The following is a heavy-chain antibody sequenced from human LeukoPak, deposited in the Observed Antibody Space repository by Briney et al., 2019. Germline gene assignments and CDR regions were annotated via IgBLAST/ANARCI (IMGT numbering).Heavy chain of an antibody. CDR3: ARGSYYYYMDV. Sequence: SETLSLTCTISGGSISSYYWSWIRQPPGKGLEWIGYIYYSGSTNYNPSLKSRVTISVDTSKNQFSLKLSSVTAADTAVYYCARGSYYYYMDVWGKGTTVTVSS. CDR2: IYYSGST. V-gene: IGHV4-59*01. J-gene: IGHJ6*03. CDR1: GGSISSYY.